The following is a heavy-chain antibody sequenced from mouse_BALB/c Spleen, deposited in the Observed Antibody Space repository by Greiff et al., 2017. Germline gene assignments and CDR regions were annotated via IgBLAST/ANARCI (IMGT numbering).Heavy chain of an antibody. D-gene: IGHD4-1*01. J-gene: IGHJ4*01. CDR1: GYSFTSYW. V-gene: IGHV1S126*01. CDR2: IDPSDSET. Sequence: QVQLQQSGPELEKPGASVKISCKASGYSFTSYWMHWVKQRPGQGLEWIGMIDPSDSETRLNQKFKDKATLTVDKSSSTAYMQLSSPTSEDSAVYYCARNWDDYAMDYWGQGTSVTVSS. CDR3: ARNWDDYAMDY.